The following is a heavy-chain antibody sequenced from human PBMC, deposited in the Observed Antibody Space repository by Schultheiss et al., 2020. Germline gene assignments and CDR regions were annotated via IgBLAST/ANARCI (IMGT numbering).Heavy chain of an antibody. CDR1: GGSISSSSYY. CDR2: IYYSGST. CDR3: ARDRDLGFGDPRDAFDI. V-gene: IGHV4-39*02. J-gene: IGHJ3*02. D-gene: IGHD3-10*01. Sequence: SETLSLTCTVSGGSISSSSYYWGWIRQPPGKGLEWIGYIYYSGSTYYNPSLKSRVTISVDTSKNQFSLKLSSVTAADTAVYYCARDRDLGFGDPRDAFDIWGQGTMVTVSS.